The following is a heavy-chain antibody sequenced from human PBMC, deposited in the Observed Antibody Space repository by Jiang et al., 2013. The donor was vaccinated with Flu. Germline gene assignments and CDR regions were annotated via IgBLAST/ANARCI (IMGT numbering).Heavy chain of an antibody. CDR3: ARDSTYCSDGSCYSFDY. J-gene: IGHJ4*02. CDR2: IYYSGST. Sequence: KPSETLSLTCTVSGGSVNSGNYYWAWIRXPPGKGLEWIGYIYYSGSTKYNPSLKSRATISVDTSKNQFSLKLSSVSAADTAVYYCARDSTYCSDGSCYSFDYWGQGTLVTVFS. CDR1: GGSVNSGNYY. D-gene: IGHD2-15*01. V-gene: IGHV4-61*01.